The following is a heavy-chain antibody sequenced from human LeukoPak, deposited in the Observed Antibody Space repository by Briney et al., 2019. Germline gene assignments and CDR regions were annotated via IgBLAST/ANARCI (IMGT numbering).Heavy chain of an antibody. CDR3: ASSSDGSGSYYRRNNWFDP. D-gene: IGHD3-10*01. CDR1: GGSISSSSYY. CDR2: IYYSGST. J-gene: IGHJ5*02. V-gene: IGHV4-39*07. Sequence: PSETLSLTCTVSGGSISSSSYYWGWIRQPPGKGLEWIGSIYYSGSTYYNPSLKSRVTISVDTSKNQFSLKLSSVTAADTAVYYCASSSDGSGSYYRRNNWFDPWGQGTLVTVSS.